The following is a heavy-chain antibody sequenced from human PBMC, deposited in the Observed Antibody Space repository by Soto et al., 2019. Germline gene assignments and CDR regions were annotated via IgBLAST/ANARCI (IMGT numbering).Heavy chain of an antibody. CDR1: VYTFTSYG. D-gene: IGHD3-10*02. CDR2: VGADNGNT. Sequence: QVRLVQAGAEVKKPGASVKVSCKASVYTFTSYGISWVRQAPGQGLEWMGWVGADNGNTNYAQELQGRVTMTTDTSTSTAYLELRGLRSGDTALYYCARLFNRIDMRGASDYYMDDWGKGNTVTVSS. V-gene: IGHV1-18*01. CDR3: ARLFNRIDMRGASDYYMDD. J-gene: IGHJ6*03.